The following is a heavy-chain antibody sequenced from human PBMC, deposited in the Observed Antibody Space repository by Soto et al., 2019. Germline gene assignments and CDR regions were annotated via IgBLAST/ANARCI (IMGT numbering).Heavy chain of an antibody. D-gene: IGHD3-16*01. Sequence: QVQLQESGPGLVKPSQTLSLTCTVSGGSISSGGYYWSWIRRHPGKGLEWIGSIYYSGSTYYNPSPTSRVTISVDTSKNPCSLKLSSVTAADTTVYYCARGVLHWGQGTLVTVSS. CDR1: GGSISSGGYY. V-gene: IGHV4-31*03. CDR3: ARGVLH. CDR2: IYYSGST. J-gene: IGHJ4*02.